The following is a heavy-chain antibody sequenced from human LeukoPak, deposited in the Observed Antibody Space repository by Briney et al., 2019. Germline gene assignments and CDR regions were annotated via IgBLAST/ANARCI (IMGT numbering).Heavy chain of an antibody. CDR1: GLTFGDYA. V-gene: IGHV3-49*03. D-gene: IGHD1-26*01. Sequence: GGSLTLSCTGSGLTFGDYAMSWFRQAPGKGLEWVGFIRNKGHGGTTKYAASVKGRFTISRDDSKSIAYLQMNSLKTEATAVYYCTRRRGYSGTYYDAFDIWGQGTMVTVSS. CDR3: TRRRGYSGTYYDAFDI. J-gene: IGHJ3*02. CDR2: IRNKGHGGTT.